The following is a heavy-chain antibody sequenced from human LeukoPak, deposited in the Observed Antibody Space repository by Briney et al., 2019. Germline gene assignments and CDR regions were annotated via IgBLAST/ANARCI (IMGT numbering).Heavy chain of an antibody. CDR1: GGSISSYY. CDR3: ARGLRGAWYGRLAL. J-gene: IGHJ5*02. D-gene: IGHD6-19*01. CDR2: IYTSGST. Sequence: SETLSLTCTASGGSISSYYWSWIRQPAGKGLEWIGRIYTSGSTNYNPSLKSRVTMSVDTSKNQFSLKLSSVTAADTAVYYCARGLRGAWYGRLALWGQGTLVTVSS. V-gene: IGHV4-4*07.